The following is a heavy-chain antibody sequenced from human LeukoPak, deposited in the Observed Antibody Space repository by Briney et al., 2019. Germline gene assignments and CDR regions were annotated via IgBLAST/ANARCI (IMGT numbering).Heavy chain of an antibody. Sequence: GGSLRLSCAASGFTFSSYAMSWVRQAPGKGLERVSAISGSGGSTYYADSVKGRFTISRDNSKNTLYLQVNSLRAEDTAVYYCAKEIAYTAMDPYYFDYWGQGTLVTVSS. CDR2: ISGSGGST. V-gene: IGHV3-23*01. CDR1: GFTFSSYA. J-gene: IGHJ4*02. CDR3: AKEIAYTAMDPYYFDY. D-gene: IGHD5-18*01.